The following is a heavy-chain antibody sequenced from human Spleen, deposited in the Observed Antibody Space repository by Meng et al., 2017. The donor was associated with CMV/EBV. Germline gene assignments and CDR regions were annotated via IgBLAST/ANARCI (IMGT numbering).Heavy chain of an antibody. CDR3: SRDYCGGDCYSLGH. CDR1: GGSISSSNCY. D-gene: IGHD2-21*01. Sequence: SETLSLTCTVSGGSISSSNCYWGWIRQPPGKGLEWIGYIYYRGNTNYNPSLKSRVTMSVDTSRNQFSLTLSSVTAADTAVYYCSRDYCGGDCYSLGHWGQGSLVTVSS. J-gene: IGHJ1*01. CDR2: IYYRGNT. V-gene: IGHV4-61*01.